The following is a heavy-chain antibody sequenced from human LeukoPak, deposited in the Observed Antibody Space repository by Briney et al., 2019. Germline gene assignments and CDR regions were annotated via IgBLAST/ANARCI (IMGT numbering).Heavy chain of an antibody. CDR1: GGSFSGYY. CDR2: INHSGST. D-gene: IGHD3-16*02. Sequence: SETLSLTCAVYGGSFSGYYWSWIRQPPGKGLEWIGEINHSGSTNYNPSLKSRVTISVDTSKNQFSLKLGSVTAADTAVYYCARGQIYDYVWGSYRRVFDYWGQGTLVTVSS. V-gene: IGHV4-34*01. J-gene: IGHJ4*02. CDR3: ARGQIYDYVWGSYRRVFDY.